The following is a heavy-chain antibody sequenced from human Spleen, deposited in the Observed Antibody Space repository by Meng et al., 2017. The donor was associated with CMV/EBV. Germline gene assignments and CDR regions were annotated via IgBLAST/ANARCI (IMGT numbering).Heavy chain of an antibody. CDR1: GFTFSDYY. V-gene: IGHV3-11*04. D-gene: IGHD1-26*01. CDR2: ISSSGSTI. CDR3: ARSGSYLAYWYFDL. Sequence: ASGFTFSDYYMSWIRQAPGKGLEWVSYISSSGSTIYYADSVKGRFTISRDNAKNSLYLQMNSLRAEDTAVYYCARSGSYLAYWYFDLWGRGTLVTVSS. J-gene: IGHJ2*01.